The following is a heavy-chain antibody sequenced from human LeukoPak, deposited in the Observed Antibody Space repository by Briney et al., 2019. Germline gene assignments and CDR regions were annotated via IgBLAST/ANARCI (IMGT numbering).Heavy chain of an antibody. CDR1: GYTFTGYY. V-gene: IGHV1-2*02. CDR2: INPNSGGT. Sequence: ASVKVSCKASGYTFTGYYMHWVRQAPGQGLEWMGWINPNSGGTNYAQKFQGRVTMTRDTSISTAYMELSRLRSDDTAVYYCAIVYPSTITMVRGVIIGGGRPVPFGYWGQGTLVTVSS. CDR3: AIVYPSTITMVRGVIIGGGRPVPFGY. D-gene: IGHD3-10*01. J-gene: IGHJ4*02.